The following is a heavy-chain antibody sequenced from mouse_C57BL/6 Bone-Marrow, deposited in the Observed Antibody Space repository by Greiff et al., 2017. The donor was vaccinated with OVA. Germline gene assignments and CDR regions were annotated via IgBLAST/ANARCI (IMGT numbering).Heavy chain of an antibody. D-gene: IGHD4-1*01. CDR2: IHPNSGST. CDR3: ARRGKLGSFAY. J-gene: IGHJ3*01. Sequence: VQLQQPGAELVKPGASVKLSCKASGYTFTSYWMHWVKQRPGQGLEWIGMIHPNSGSTNYNEKFKSKATLTVDKSSSTAYMQLSSLTSEDSAVYYCARRGKLGSFAYWGQGTLVTVSA. CDR1: GYTFTSYW. V-gene: IGHV1-64*01.